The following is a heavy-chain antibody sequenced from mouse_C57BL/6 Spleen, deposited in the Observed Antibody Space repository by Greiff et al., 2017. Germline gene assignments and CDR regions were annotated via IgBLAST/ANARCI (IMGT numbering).Heavy chain of an antibody. V-gene: IGHV3-6*01. CDR3: ARYDYYAMDY. Sequence: EVQLQESGPGLVKPSQSLSLTCSVTGYSITSGYYWNWIRQFPGNKLEWMGYLSYDGSNNYNPYLKNRISITRYTSKNQFFLKLNSVTTEDTATYYCARYDYYAMDYWGQGTSVTVSS. J-gene: IGHJ4*01. CDR2: LSYDGSN. CDR1: GYSITSGYY.